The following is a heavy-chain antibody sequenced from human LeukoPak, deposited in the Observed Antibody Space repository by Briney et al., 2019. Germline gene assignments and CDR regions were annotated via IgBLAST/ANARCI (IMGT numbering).Heavy chain of an antibody. V-gene: IGHV4-39*01. J-gene: IGHJ2*01. CDR3: ARQTYYYDSSGHPYWYFDL. Sequence: SETLSLTCTVSGVSISSSSYYWGWIRQPPGKGLEWIGTIYYRGSTYYNPSLKSRLTMSVDTSKNQFSLKLSSVTVADTAIYYCARQTYYYDSSGHPYWYFDLWGRGTLVTVSS. CDR2: IYYRGST. CDR1: GVSISSSSYY. D-gene: IGHD3-22*01.